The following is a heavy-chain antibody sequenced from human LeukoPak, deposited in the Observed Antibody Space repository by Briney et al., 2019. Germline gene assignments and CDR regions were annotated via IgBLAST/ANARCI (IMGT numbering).Heavy chain of an antibody. CDR2: ISSRSSYI. D-gene: IGHD1-26*01. Sequence: PGGSLRLSCAASGFTFSSYSMNWVRQAPGKGLEWVSSISSRSSYIYYADSVKGRFTISRDNAKNSLYLQMNSLRAEDTAVYYCARDRTIVGATTQFGYWGQGTLVTVSS. CDR1: GFTFSSYS. V-gene: IGHV3-21*01. J-gene: IGHJ4*02. CDR3: ARDRTIVGATTQFGY.